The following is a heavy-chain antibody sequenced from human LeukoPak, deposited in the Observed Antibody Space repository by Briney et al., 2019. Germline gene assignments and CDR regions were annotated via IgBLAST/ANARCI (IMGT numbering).Heavy chain of an antibody. CDR2: INYDGTST. Sequence: PGGSLRLSCAASGFTFSSKTYWMHWVRQAPGKGLVWVSRINYDGTSTNYADSVEGRFTISRDNARDTLYLQMNSLRAEDTAVYYCARHTTDRPNLIDHWGRGTLVTVSS. CDR1: GFTFSSKTYW. D-gene: IGHD6-6*01. V-gene: IGHV3-74*01. CDR3: ARHTTDRPNLIDH. J-gene: IGHJ4*02.